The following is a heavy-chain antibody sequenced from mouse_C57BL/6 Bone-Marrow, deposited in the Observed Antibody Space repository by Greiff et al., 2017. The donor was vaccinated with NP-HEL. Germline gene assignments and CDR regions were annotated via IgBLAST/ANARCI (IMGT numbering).Heavy chain of an antibody. Sequence: VQLKESGPGLAKPSQTLSLTCSVTGYSITSDYWNWIRKFPGNELEYMGYISYSGSTYYNPSLKSRISITRDTSKNQYYLQLKSVTTEDKATYYCERKDYDRSYYAMDYWGQGTTVTVSS. CDR1: GYSITSDY. J-gene: IGHJ4*01. CDR2: ISYSGST. D-gene: IGHD2-4*01. V-gene: IGHV3-8*01. CDR3: ERKDYDRSYYAMDY.